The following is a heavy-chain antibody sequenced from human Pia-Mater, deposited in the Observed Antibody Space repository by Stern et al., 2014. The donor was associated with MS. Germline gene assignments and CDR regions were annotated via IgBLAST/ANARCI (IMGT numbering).Heavy chain of an antibody. V-gene: IGHV4-39*02. J-gene: IGHJ2*01. CDR2: VYYSGIT. D-gene: IGHD4-11*01. Sequence: QLQLQESGPGLVKPSETLSLTCTVSGGSITNRDYWGWIRQSPGKGLEWIGSVYYSGITYYRPPLKSRATISIETSRHQFFLRLNSVTATDTAVYFCARGVTAVTNYVPNWCFDLWGRGTLVTVSS. CDR3: ARGVTAVTNYVPNWCFDL. CDR1: GGSITNRDY.